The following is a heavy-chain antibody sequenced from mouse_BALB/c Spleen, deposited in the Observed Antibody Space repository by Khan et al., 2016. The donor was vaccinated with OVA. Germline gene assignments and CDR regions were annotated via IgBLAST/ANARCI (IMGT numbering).Heavy chain of an antibody. CDR3: ARRNYFGYTFAY. D-gene: IGHD1-2*01. CDR1: GYTFTDYY. J-gene: IGHJ3*01. V-gene: IGHV1-77*01. Sequence: QVQLQQPGAELARPGASVKLSCKASGYTFTDYYINWVKQRTGQGLEWIGEISPGSGDTYYNERFKGKATLTADKSSSSAYIQLSILTSEASAVYFCARRNYFGYTFAYWGQVTLVTVSA. CDR2: ISPGSGDT.